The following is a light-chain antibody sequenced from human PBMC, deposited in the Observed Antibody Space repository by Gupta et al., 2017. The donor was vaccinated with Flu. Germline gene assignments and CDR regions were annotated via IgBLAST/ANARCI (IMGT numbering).Light chain of an antibody. CDR1: QVISSY. J-gene: IGKJ3*01. V-gene: IGKV1-9*01. Sequence: DSQLTLSPSFLTASVGDRVTITCRASQVISSYLAWYQQKPGKAPKLLIYAASTLQTGVPSRFGGSGSGTDFTLTISSLQPEDFATYYCQQRNSYPTFTFGPGTQVDIK. CDR3: QQRNSYPTFT. CDR2: AAS.